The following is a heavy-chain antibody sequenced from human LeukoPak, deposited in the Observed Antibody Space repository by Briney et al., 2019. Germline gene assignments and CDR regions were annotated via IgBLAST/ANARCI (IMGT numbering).Heavy chain of an antibody. D-gene: IGHD3-3*01. CDR2: INPGNGNT. CDR1: GYTFTSYA. V-gene: IGHV1-3*01. CDR3: ARASRRFLEWLIFDY. J-gene: IGHJ4*02. Sequence: ASVKVSCKASGYTFTSYAMHWVRQAPGQRLEWMGWINPGNGNTKYSQKFQGRVTITRDTSASTAYMELSSLRSEDTAVYYCARASRRFLEWLIFDYWGQGTLVTVSS.